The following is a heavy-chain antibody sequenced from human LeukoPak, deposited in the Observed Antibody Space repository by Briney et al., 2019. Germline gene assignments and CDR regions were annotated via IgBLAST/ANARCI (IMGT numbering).Heavy chain of an antibody. D-gene: IGHD3-10*01. Sequence: GGSLRLSCATPGLTLSSYAMSWVRQAPGKGLEWVSSISASGGSTNYADSVKGRFTISRDNYKNTVYLQMNSLRAEDTAVYYCAKVMKGSERLTMVRGVIIKTAGLYYMDVWGKGTTVTISS. CDR3: AKVMKGSERLTMVRGVIIKTAGLYYMDV. V-gene: IGHV3-23*01. J-gene: IGHJ6*03. CDR2: ISASGGST. CDR1: GLTLSSYA.